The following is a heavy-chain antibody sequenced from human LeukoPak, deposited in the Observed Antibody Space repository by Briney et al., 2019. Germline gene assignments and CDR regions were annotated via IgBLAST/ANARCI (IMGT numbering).Heavy chain of an antibody. Sequence: SVKVSCKASGGTFSSYAISWVRQAPGQGLEWMGGIIPIFGTANYAQKFQGRVTITADESTSTAYMELSSLRSEDTAVYYCARMSRDGYNSLDYWGQGTLVTVSS. V-gene: IGHV1-69*13. CDR2: IIPIFGTA. D-gene: IGHD5-24*01. J-gene: IGHJ4*02. CDR1: GGTFSSYA. CDR3: ARMSRDGYNSLDY.